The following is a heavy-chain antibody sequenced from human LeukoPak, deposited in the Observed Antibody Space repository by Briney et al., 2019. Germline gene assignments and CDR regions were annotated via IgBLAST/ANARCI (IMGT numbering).Heavy chain of an antibody. Sequence: SETLSLTCAVSGGSISSSSYYWGWIRQPPGKGLEWIGSVYYRGNTYYNPSLKSRVTTSVDTSKNQFSLKVSSMTAADTAVYYCARGPYKFDGSGAFDIWGQGTMVTVSS. V-gene: IGHV4-39*07. CDR3: ARGPYKFDGSGAFDI. J-gene: IGHJ3*02. CDR2: VYYRGNT. D-gene: IGHD3-22*01. CDR1: GGSISSSSYY.